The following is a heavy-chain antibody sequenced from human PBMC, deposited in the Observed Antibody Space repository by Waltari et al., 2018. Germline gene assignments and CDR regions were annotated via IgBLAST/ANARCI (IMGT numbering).Heavy chain of an antibody. CDR2: TYPGASNT. D-gene: IGHD7-27*01. V-gene: IGHV5-51*03. Sequence: EVQLVQSGAEVKKPGESVKISCRGAGYSFTSYWIGWVRQMTGKGLEWMGITYPGASNTSYTPPYQVQITISADKSISTAYLQWSSLKASDTAMYYCARRFNGGPPLFHYAFDILGQGTMVTVSS. CDR3: ARRFNGGPPLFHYAFDI. J-gene: IGHJ3*02. CDR1: GYSFTSYW.